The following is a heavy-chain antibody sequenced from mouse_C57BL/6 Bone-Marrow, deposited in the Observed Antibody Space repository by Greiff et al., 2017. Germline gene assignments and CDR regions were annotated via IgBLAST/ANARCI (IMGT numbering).Heavy chain of an antibody. Sequence: EVQRVESGGGLVQPGGSLKLSCAASGFTFSDYYMYWVRQTPEKRLEWVAYISNGGGSTYYPDTVKGRFPISRDNAKNTLYLQMSRLKSEDTAMYYCARPTVVATGYFDVWGTGTTVTVSS. CDR2: ISNGGGST. CDR1: GFTFSDYY. D-gene: IGHD1-1*01. J-gene: IGHJ1*03. CDR3: ARPTVVATGYFDV. V-gene: IGHV5-12*01.